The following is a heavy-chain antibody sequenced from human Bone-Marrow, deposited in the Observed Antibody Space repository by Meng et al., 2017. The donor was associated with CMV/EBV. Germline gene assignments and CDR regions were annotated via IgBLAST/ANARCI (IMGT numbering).Heavy chain of an antibody. D-gene: IGHD2-2*01. CDR3: AKAPDQLPHYNWFDP. CDR1: GFIFPNYA. Sequence: GEPLKISCAASGFIFPNYAMAWVRQAPGKGLDWIAAISGSGATPYYADSVKGRFTISSDSSKNTVYLQLKRLRVEDTAVYYCAKAPDQLPHYNWFDPWGQGTLVTFSS. J-gene: IGHJ5*02. CDR2: ISGSGATP. V-gene: IGHV3-23*01.